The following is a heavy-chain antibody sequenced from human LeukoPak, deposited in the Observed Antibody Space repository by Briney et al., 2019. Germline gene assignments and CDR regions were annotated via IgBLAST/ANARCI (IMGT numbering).Heavy chain of an antibody. CDR2: LYPGDSDT. CDR3: VRGYYGSSGFDF. Sequence: PGESLKISCTTSGYNFTGHWVGWVRQMPGKGLEWLGILYPGDSDTRYSPSFQGRVTISADKSITTAYLQWSSLEASDTAIFYCVRGYYGSSGFDFWGQGTLLTVSS. J-gene: IGHJ4*02. D-gene: IGHD3-10*01. CDR1: GYNFTGHW. V-gene: IGHV5-51*01.